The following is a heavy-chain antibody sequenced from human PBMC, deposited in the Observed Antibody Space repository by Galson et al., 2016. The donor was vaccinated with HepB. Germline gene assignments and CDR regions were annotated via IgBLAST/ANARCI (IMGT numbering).Heavy chain of an antibody. V-gene: IGHV3-23*01. Sequence: SLRLSCAASGFTFSLNALTWARQAPGKGLEWVSAISSRGITTFYSDSVKGRFTVSRDNSKNTLFLQMDSLRAEDTAIYYCAKDFGSTGYYQVFESWGQGTLVAVSS. CDR3: AKDFGSTGYYQVFES. D-gene: IGHD3-22*01. CDR1: GFTFSLNA. CDR2: ISSRGITT. J-gene: IGHJ4*02.